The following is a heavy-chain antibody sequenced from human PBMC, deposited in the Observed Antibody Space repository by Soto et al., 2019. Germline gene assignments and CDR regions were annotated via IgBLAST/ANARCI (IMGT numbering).Heavy chain of an antibody. Sequence: EVQLLESGGGLVQPGGSLRLSCAASGFTFSSYAMSWVRQAPGKGLEWVSAISGSGGSTYYADSVKGRFTISRDHSKNTLYLQRTSLRAEDTAVYYCAKGLLLYSSSWPFDYWGQGTLVTVSS. D-gene: IGHD6-13*01. J-gene: IGHJ4*02. V-gene: IGHV3-23*01. CDR1: GFTFSSYA. CDR2: ISGSGGST. CDR3: AKGLLLYSSSWPFDY.